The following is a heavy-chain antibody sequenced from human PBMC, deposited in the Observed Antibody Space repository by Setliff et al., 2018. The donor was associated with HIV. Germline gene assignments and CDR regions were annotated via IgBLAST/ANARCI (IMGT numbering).Heavy chain of an antibody. V-gene: IGHV3-21*04. CDR3: AKVGA. CDR2: ISSSSRSK. Sequence: PGGSLRLSCEASGFTFSTYSMNWVRRAPGKGLEWVSSISSSSRSKYYADSVKGRFTISRDNSKNTLYLQMNSLRAEDTAVYYCAKVGAWGQGTLVTVSS. CDR1: GFTFSTYS. J-gene: IGHJ4*02.